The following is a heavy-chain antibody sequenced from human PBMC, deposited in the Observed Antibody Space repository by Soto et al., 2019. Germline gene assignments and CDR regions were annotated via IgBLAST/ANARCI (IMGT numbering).Heavy chain of an antibody. Sequence: QPGGSLRLSCAASGFTFSSYAMSWVRQAPGKGLEWVSAISGSGGRTYYVDSVKGRFTISRDNSKNTLYLQMNSLRAEDTAVYYCAKGLNYDFWSEGPYYYAGMEVWGQETSGNVSS. V-gene: IGHV3-23*01. D-gene: IGHD3-3*01. J-gene: IGHJ6*02. CDR2: ISGSGGRT. CDR1: GFTFSSYA. CDR3: AKGLNYDFWSEGPYYYAGMEV.